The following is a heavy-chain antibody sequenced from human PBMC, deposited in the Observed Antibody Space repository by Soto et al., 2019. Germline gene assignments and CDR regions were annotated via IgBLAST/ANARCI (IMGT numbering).Heavy chain of an antibody. V-gene: IGHV1-69*06. J-gene: IGHJ6*02. CDR2: IIPIFGTA. Sequence: QVQLVQSGAEVKKPGSSVKVSCKASGGTFSSYAISWVRQAPGQGLEWMGGIIPIFGTANYAQKFQGRVTITADKSTSTAYMELSSLRSEDTAVYYCAGGEQQLVRPLGYYGMDVWGQGTTVTVSS. CDR3: AGGEQQLVRPLGYYGMDV. D-gene: IGHD6-13*01. CDR1: GGTFSSYA.